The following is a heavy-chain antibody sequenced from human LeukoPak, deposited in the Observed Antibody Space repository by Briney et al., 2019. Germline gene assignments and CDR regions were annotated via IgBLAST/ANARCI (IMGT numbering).Heavy chain of an antibody. CDR2: IYTSGST. J-gene: IGHJ4*02. CDR3: ARDSEWLWLRY. CDR1: GGSISSYY. Sequence: PSETLSLTCTVSGGSISSYYWSWIRQPAGKGLEWIGRIYTSGSTNYSPSLKSRVTISVDTSKNQFSLKLSSVTAADTAVYYCARDSEWLWLRYWGQGTLVTVSS. D-gene: IGHD5-18*01. V-gene: IGHV4-4*07.